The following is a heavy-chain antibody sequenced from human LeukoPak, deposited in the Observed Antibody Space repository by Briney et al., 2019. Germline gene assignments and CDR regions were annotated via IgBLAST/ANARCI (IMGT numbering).Heavy chain of an antibody. CDR1: GFTCDDYA. CDR2: IRSKAYGGTT. V-gene: IGHV3-49*04. J-gene: IGHJ5*02. D-gene: IGHD6-13*01. Sequence: GGSLRLSCATSGFTCDDYAMGRVRRAPGKGLEWVGFIRSKAYGGTTEYAASVRGRFTISRDDSKSIAYLQMNSLKSEDTAVCHCTRGHSVGPYCFDPWGQGTLVTVSS. CDR3: TRGHSVGPYCFDP.